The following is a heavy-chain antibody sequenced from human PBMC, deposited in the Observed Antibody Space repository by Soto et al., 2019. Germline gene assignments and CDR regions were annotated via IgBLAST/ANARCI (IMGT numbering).Heavy chain of an antibody. V-gene: IGHV4-34*01. Sequence: SETLSLTCAVYGGSFSGYYWSWIRHPPGKGLEWIGEINHSGSTNYNPSLKSRVTISVDTSKNQFSLKLSSVTAADTAVYYCARGRHWNDVPLDYWGQGTLVTVSS. CDR2: INHSGST. CDR1: GGSFSGYY. J-gene: IGHJ4*02. CDR3: ARGRHWNDVPLDY. D-gene: IGHD1-1*01.